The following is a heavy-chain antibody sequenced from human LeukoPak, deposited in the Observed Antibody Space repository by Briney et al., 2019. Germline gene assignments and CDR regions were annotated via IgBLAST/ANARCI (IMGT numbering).Heavy chain of an antibody. CDR3: ARGQYDIQTTYYYMGV. CDR2: INHSGST. V-gene: IGHV4-34*01. CDR1: GGSFSGYY. Sequence: PSETLTLTCAVYGGSFSGYYWSWIRQPPGKGLEWIGEINHSGSTNYNPSLKSRVTISVDTSKNQFSLKLSSVTAADTAVYYCARGQYDIQTTYYYMGVWDKVTTVTVSS. D-gene: IGHD3-9*01. J-gene: IGHJ6*03.